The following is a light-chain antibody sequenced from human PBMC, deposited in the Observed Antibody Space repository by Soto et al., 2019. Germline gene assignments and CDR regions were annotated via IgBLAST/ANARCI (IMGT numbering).Light chain of an antibody. Sequence: EIVLTQSPGTLSLSPGERATLSCRASQSFTTYLAWYQQKPGQAPRLLIYAASTRATGIPARFSGSGSGTEFTLTISSLQSEDFAVYYCQQYNNWPPITFGQGTRLEIK. CDR2: AAS. CDR1: QSFTTY. CDR3: QQYNNWPPIT. V-gene: IGKV3-15*01. J-gene: IGKJ5*01.